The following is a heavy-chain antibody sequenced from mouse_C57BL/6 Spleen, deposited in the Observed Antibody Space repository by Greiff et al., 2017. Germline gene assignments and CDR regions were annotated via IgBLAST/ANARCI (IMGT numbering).Heavy chain of an antibody. Sequence: QVKLQQPGAELVRPGTSVKLSCKASGYTFTSYWMHWVKQRPGQGLEWIGVIDPSDSYTNYNQKFKGKATLTVDTSSSTAYMQLSSLTSEDSAVYYCARSPYYYGSSLRYFDVWGTGTTVTVSS. D-gene: IGHD1-1*01. V-gene: IGHV1-59*01. CDR3: ARSPYYYGSSLRYFDV. CDR2: IDPSDSYT. J-gene: IGHJ1*03. CDR1: GYTFTSYW.